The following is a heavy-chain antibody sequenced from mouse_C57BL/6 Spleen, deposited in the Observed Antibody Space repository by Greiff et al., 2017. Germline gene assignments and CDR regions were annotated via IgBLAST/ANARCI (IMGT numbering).Heavy chain of an antibody. J-gene: IGHJ1*03. V-gene: IGHV1-61*01. Sequence: QVQLQQPGAELVRPGSSVKLSCKASGYTFTSYWMDWVKQRPGQGLEWIGNIYPSDSETHYNQKFKDKATLTVDKSSSTAYMQLSSLTSEDSAVYDCAREGVTTAWYFDVWGTGTTVTVSS. CDR3: AREGVTTAWYFDV. CDR2: IYPSDSET. CDR1: GYTFTSYW. D-gene: IGHD1-2*01.